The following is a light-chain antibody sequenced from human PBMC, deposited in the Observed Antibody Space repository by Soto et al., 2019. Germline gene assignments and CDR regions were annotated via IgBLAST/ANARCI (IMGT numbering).Light chain of an antibody. CDR2: GAS. CDR1: QSVSGN. J-gene: IGKJ4*01. Sequence: EIVMTQSPATLSVSPGETATLSCRASQSVSGNLAWYQQKAGQAPRLLIYGASTRATGIPARFSGSGSGTEFTLTISSLQSADSAVYYCQQYHTWPPLTFGGGTKVEIK. CDR3: QQYHTWPPLT. V-gene: IGKV3-15*01.